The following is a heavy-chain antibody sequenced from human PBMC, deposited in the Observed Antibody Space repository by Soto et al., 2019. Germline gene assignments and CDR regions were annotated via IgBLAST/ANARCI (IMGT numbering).Heavy chain of an antibody. Sequence: SVKVSCKASGGTFSSYAISWVRQAPGQGLEWMGGIIPIFGTANYAQKFQGRVTITADKSTSTAYMELSSLRSEDTAVYYCARDQGYCSGGSCYFLTAFDPWGQGTLVTVSS. V-gene: IGHV1-69*06. CDR2: IIPIFGTA. D-gene: IGHD2-15*01. CDR1: GGTFSSYA. J-gene: IGHJ5*02. CDR3: ARDQGYCSGGSCYFLTAFDP.